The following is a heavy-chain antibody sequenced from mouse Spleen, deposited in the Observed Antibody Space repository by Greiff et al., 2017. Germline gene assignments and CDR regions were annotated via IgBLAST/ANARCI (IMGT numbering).Heavy chain of an antibody. J-gene: IGHJ2*01. Sequence: EVKLVESGGGLVKPGGSLKLSCAASGFTLSDYGMHWVRQAPEKWLEWVAYISSGSSTIYYADTVKGRFTISRDNAKNTLFLQMTSLRSEDTAMYYCARPYDGYYFDYWGQGTTLTVSS. CDR1: GFTLSDYG. D-gene: IGHD2-3*01. CDR2: ISSGSSTI. CDR3: ARPYDGYYFDY. V-gene: IGHV5-17*01.